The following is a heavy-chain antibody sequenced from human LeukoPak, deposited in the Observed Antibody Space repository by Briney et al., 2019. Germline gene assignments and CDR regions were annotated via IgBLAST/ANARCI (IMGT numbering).Heavy chain of an antibody. Sequence: SETLSLTCTVSGYSISSGYYWGWIRQPPGKGLEWIGSIYHSGSTYYNPSLKSRVTISVDTSKNQFSLKLSSVTAADTAVYYCARIFLRRVGAIANWFDPWGQGTLVTVSS. D-gene: IGHD1-26*01. V-gene: IGHV4-38-2*02. CDR1: GYSISSGYY. J-gene: IGHJ5*02. CDR3: ARIFLRRVGAIANWFDP. CDR2: IYHSGST.